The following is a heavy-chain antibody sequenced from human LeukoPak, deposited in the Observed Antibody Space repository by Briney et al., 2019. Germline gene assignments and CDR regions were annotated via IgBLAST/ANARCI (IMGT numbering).Heavy chain of an antibody. V-gene: IGHV1-69*05. CDR1: GGTFSSYA. CDR3: ARGPQVDTAMVTWGYYYYYYMDV. CDR2: IIPIFGTA. D-gene: IGHD5-18*01. Sequence: SVKVSCKASGGTFSSYAISWVRQAPGQGLEWMGGIIPIFGTANYAQKFQGGVTITTDESTSTAYMELSSLRSEDTAVYYCARGPQVDTAMVTWGYYYYYYMDVWGKGTTVTVSS. J-gene: IGHJ6*03.